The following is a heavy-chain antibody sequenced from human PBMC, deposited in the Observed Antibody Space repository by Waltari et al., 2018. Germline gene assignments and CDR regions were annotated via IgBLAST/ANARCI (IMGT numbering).Heavy chain of an antibody. CDR2: IKSKTDGGTT. CDR1: GFTFSNAW. V-gene: IGHV3-15*01. J-gene: IGHJ3*02. CDR3: ATIHHLPFI. D-gene: IGHD3-3*02. Sequence: EVQLVESGGGLVKPGESLRLSCGASGFTFSNAWMSWVRQAPGKGLEWVGRIKSKTDGGTTDYAEPVKGRFTISSDDSKNTVYLQMNSLKSEDTAVYYCATIHHLPFIWGQGTMVTVSS.